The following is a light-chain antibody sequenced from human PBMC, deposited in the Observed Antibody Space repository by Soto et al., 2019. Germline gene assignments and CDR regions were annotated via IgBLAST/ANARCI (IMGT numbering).Light chain of an antibody. J-gene: IGLJ2*01. CDR3: AAWDDSLSGPVV. V-gene: IGLV1-47*01. CDR1: SSNIGSNY. Sequence: QSVLTQPPSASGTPGQRVTISCSGSSSNIGSNYVYWYQQLPGTAPKLLIYRNNQRPSGVPDRFSGSKSGTSASRAISGLRSEDEAEYYCAAWDDSLSGPVVFGGGTKLTV. CDR2: RNN.